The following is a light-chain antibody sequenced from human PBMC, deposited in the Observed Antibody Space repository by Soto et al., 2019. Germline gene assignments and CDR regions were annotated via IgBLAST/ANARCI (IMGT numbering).Light chain of an antibody. Sequence: QSVLTQPASVSGSPGQSITISCTGTSNDVGCDDYVSWYQQYPGKAPKLMIYDVTNRPSGVSIRFSGSKSGNTASLTISGLQAEDEADYYCSAHTVRSTGVFGTGTKLTVL. CDR2: DVT. CDR3: SAHTVRSTGV. CDR1: SNDVGCDDY. V-gene: IGLV2-14*03. J-gene: IGLJ1*01.